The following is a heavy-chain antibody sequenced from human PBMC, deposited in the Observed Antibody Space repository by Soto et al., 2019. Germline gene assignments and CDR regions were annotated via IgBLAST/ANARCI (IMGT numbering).Heavy chain of an antibody. D-gene: IGHD6-13*01. CDR1: GFIFNEYG. V-gene: IGHV3-64*01. J-gene: IGHJ6*03. CDR2: ISNNEAHT. CDR3: ARRGYGSRWPNVYMDV. Sequence: GGSLRLSCAASGFIFNEYGMHWVRQAPGKGLEYVSGISNNEAHTDYAKSVKGRFTISRDNSENTLYLQMGSLRAEDMALYYCARRGYGSRWPNVYMDVWGKGTTVTVSS.